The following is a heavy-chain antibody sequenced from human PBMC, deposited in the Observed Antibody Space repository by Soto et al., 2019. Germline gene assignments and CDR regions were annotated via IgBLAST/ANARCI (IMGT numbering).Heavy chain of an antibody. D-gene: IGHD3-22*01. J-gene: IGHJ4*01. CDR1: GGSISSYY. CDR3: ARLGDYYQAFDY. Sequence: PSETLSLTCTVSGGSISSYYWSWIRQPPGKGLEWIGYIYYTGTTTYSPSHKSRLTISVDASKSQLSLSLRSVTAADTAVYYCARLGDYYQAFDYGGHGALVTV. CDR2: IYYTGTT. V-gene: IGHV4-59*12.